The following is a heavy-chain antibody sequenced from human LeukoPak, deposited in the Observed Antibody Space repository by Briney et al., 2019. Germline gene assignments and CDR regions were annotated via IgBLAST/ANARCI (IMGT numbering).Heavy chain of an antibody. D-gene: IGHD1-26*01. CDR1: GGSISSYY. Sequence: PSETLSLTCTVSGGSISSYYWNWIRQPPGKRLEWIGYIYYSGNTKYNPSLESRVTISVDTSKNQFSLKLRSVTTADTAVYYCARGMPQGWVHWFDPWGQGTLVTVSS. V-gene: IGHV4-59*01. J-gene: IGHJ5*02. CDR2: IYYSGNT. CDR3: ARGMPQGWVHWFDP.